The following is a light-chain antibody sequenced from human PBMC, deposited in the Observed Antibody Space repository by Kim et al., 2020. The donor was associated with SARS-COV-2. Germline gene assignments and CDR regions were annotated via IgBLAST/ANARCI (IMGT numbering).Light chain of an antibody. J-gene: IGLJ1*01. CDR2: GKN. CDR1: SLRSYY. V-gene: IGLV3-19*01. CDR3: NSRDSSGNHPGV. Sequence: SSELTQDPAVSVALGHTVRITCQGDSLRSYYASWYQQKPGQAPVLVIYGKNNRPSGIPDRFSGSSSGNTASLTITGAQAEDEADYYCNSRDSSGNHPGVF.